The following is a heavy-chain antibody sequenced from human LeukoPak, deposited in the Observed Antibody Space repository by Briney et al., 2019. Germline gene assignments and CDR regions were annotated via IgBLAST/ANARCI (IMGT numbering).Heavy chain of an antibody. CDR1: GESISGYY. CDR3: ARDFGHSYKDEI. D-gene: IGHD5-18*01. J-gene: IGHJ3*02. Sequence: PSETLSLTCAVYGESISGYYWSWIRQSPGKGLEWIGEINHSGSPNYNPSHKSRVTMSVDSSKNQFSLRLTSVTAADTAVFYCARDFGHSYKDEIWGQGTMVTVSP. V-gene: IGHV4-34*01. CDR2: INHSGSP.